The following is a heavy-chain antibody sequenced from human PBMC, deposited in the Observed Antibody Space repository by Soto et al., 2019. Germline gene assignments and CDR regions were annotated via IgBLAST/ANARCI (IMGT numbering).Heavy chain of an antibody. CDR1: GYTFTSYT. CDR3: ARGMSTTVTTLPNI. J-gene: IGHJ3*02. Sequence: QVQLVQSGAEVKKPGASVKVSCKASGYTFTSYTLHWVRQAPGQRPEWLGWINAAKGNTKYSEKFQDRVTITRDTSATTVFLELSGLTSEDTALYFCARGMSTTVTTLPNIWGQGTLVTVSS. D-gene: IGHD4-17*01. V-gene: IGHV1-3*01. CDR2: INAAKGNT.